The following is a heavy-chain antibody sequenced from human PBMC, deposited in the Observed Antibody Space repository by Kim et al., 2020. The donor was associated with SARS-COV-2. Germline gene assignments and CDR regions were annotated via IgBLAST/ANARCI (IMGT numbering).Heavy chain of an antibody. Sequence: KGRCTISRDNSKNKLYLQMNSLRAEDTAIYYCAKGRGNWSEKRRRGGLDSWGQGTLVTVSS. CDR3: AKGRGNWSEKRRRGGLDS. D-gene: IGHD1-20*01. V-gene: IGHV3-23*01. J-gene: IGHJ4*02.